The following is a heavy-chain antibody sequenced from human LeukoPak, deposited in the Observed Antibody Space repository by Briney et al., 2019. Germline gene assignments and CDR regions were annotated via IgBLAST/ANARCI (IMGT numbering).Heavy chain of an antibody. CDR3: ARDLPPWNYFDY. Sequence: PGGSLRLSCAASGFTFSNYWMSWVRQAPGKGLEWVANIKQDGSEKYYVDSVKGRFTISRDNAKNPLYLQMNSLRAEDTAMYYCARDLPPWNYFDYWGQGSLVTVSS. V-gene: IGHV3-7*01. CDR2: IKQDGSEK. J-gene: IGHJ4*02. D-gene: IGHD1-1*01. CDR1: GFTFSNYW.